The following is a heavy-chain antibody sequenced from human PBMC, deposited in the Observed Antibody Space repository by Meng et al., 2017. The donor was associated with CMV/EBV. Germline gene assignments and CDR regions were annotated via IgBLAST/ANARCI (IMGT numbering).Heavy chain of an antibody. CDR2: ISAYNGNT. CDR3: AREGGGDSSSTPYYFDY. J-gene: IGHJ4*02. Sequence: ASVKVSCKASGYTFTGYYMHWVRQAPGQGLEWMGWISAYNGNTNYAQKLQGRVTMTTDTSTSTAYMELRSLRSDDTAVYYCAREGGGDSSSTPYYFDYWGQGTLVTVSS. V-gene: IGHV1-18*04. D-gene: IGHD6-6*01. CDR1: GYTFTGYY.